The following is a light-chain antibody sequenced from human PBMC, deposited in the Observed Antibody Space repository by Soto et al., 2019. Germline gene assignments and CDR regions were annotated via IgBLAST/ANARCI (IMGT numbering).Light chain of an antibody. Sequence: QSALTQPASMSGSPGQSITISCTGTSSDVGGYDSVSWYQQHPGKAPQLMIYEVSNRPSGVSNRFSGSKSGNTASLTISGRQAEDEADYYCSSYTSSSSIRLVFGGGTKLTVL. J-gene: IGLJ3*02. CDR1: SSDVGGYDS. CDR2: EVS. V-gene: IGLV2-14*01. CDR3: SSYTSSSSIRLV.